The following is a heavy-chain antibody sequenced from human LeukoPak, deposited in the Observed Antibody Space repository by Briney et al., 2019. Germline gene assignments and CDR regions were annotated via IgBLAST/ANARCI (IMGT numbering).Heavy chain of an antibody. V-gene: IGHV4-59*08. CDR3: ARQGIAAVFDY. J-gene: IGHJ4*02. Sequence: QSSETLSLTCTVSGGSISSYYWSWIRQPPGKGLEWIGYIYYSGSTNYNPSLKSRVTISVDTSKNQFSLKLSSVTAADTAVYYCARQGIAAVFDYWGQGTLVTVSS. CDR1: GGSISSYY. D-gene: IGHD6-13*01. CDR2: IYYSGST.